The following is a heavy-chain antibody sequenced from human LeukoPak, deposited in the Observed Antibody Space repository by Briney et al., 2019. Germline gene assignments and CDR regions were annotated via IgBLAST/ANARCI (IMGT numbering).Heavy chain of an antibody. CDR3: ARDPPMYYYDEPGSRDAFDI. CDR1: GFTFSRYG. J-gene: IGHJ3*02. CDR2: IWYDGSNK. V-gene: IGHV3-33*01. Sequence: PGGSLRLSCAASGFTFSRYGMHWVRQAPGKGLEWVAVIWYDGSNKYYAESVKGRFTISRDNSKNTLHLQINSLRAEDTAVYYCARDPPMYYYDEPGSRDAFDIWGQGTMVTVSS. D-gene: IGHD3-22*01.